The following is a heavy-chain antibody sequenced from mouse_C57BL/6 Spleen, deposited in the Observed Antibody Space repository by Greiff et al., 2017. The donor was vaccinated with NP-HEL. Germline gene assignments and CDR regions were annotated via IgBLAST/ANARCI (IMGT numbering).Heavy chain of an antibody. D-gene: IGHD3-3*01. CDR1: GFTFTDYY. Sequence: EVMLVESGGGLVQPGGSLSLSCAASGFTFTDYYMSWVRQPPGKALEWLGFIRNKANGYTTEYSASVKGRFTISRDNSQSILYLQMNALRAEDSATYYCARYSGGRGFAYWGQGTLVTVSA. CDR2: IRNKANGYTT. J-gene: IGHJ3*01. CDR3: ARYSGGRGFAY. V-gene: IGHV7-3*01.